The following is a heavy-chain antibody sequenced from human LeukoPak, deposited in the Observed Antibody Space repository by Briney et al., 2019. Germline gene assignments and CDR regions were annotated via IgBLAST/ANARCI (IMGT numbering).Heavy chain of an antibody. Sequence: GRSLRLSCAASGFTFSSYAVHWVRQAPGKGLEWVAVISYDGSNKYYADSVKGRFTISRDNSKNTLYLQMNSLRAEDTAVYYCSGYSPFDYWGQGTLVTVSS. CDR1: GFTFSSYA. CDR3: SGYSPFDY. J-gene: IGHJ4*02. CDR2: ISYDGSNK. D-gene: IGHD5-18*01. V-gene: IGHV3-30-3*01.